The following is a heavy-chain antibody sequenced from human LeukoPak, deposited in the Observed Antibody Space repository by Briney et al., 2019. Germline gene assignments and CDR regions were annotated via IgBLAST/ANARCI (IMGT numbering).Heavy chain of an antibody. CDR2: IHSNSGGT. D-gene: IGHD5-12*01. CDR3: ARGLPDSSGYDYFDY. CDR1: GYTFSAYY. V-gene: IGHV1-2*02. Sequence: ASVKVSCKASGYTFSAYYMHWVRQAPGQGLEWMGWIHSNSGGTKYAQRFQGRVTMTRDTSISAAYMELSSLRFDDAAMYYSARGLPDSSGYDYFDYWGQGTVVTVSS. J-gene: IGHJ4*02.